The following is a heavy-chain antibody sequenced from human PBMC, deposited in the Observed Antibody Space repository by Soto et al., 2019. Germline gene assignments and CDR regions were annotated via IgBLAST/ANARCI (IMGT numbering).Heavy chain of an antibody. D-gene: IGHD2-15*01. CDR1: GGSVRSGSYY. CDR2: IYYSGST. V-gene: IGHV4-61*01. CDR3: ARAGYCSGGSCSFRFDY. Sequence: SETLSLTCTVSGGSVRSGSYYWSWIRQPPGKGLEWIGYIYYSGSTNYNPSLKSRVTISVDTSKNQFSLKLSSVTAADTAVYYCARAGYCSGGSCSFRFDYWGQGTLVTVSS. J-gene: IGHJ4*02.